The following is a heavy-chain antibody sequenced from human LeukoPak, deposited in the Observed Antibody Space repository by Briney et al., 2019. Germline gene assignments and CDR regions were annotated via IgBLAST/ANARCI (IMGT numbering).Heavy chain of an antibody. Sequence: PGGSLRLSCEASGFSFSGAAMHWVRQASGKGLEWLGRIRNKPNTYATTYATSVKGRFVISRDDSRNMAYLQMNSLRAEDTAVYYCAKDPTDFDRSGQTYFDYWGQGTLVTVSS. CDR1: GFSFSGAA. CDR3: AKDPTDFDRSGQTYFDY. V-gene: IGHV3-73*01. CDR2: IRNKPNTYAT. D-gene: IGHD3-22*01. J-gene: IGHJ4*02.